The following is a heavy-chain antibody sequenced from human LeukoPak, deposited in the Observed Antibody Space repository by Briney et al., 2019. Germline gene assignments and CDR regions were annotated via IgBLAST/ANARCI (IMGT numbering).Heavy chain of an antibody. D-gene: IGHD2-15*01. CDR2: INHSGST. V-gene: IGHV4-39*07. CDR1: GGSISSSSYH. CDR3: ARGLGKLGYCSGGSCYSMSY. Sequence: SETLSLTCSVSGGSISSSSYHWGWIRQPPGKGLEWIGEINHSGSTNYNPSLKSRVTISVDTSKNQFSLKLSSVTAADTAVYYCARGLGKLGYCSGGSCYSMSYWGQGTLVTVSS. J-gene: IGHJ4*02.